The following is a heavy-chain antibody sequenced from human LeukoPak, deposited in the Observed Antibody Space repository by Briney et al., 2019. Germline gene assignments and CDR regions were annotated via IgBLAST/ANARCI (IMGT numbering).Heavy chain of an antibody. D-gene: IGHD5-12*01. V-gene: IGHV4-39*01. CDR2: LFDSGNT. CDR1: AGSISSRSYD. CDR3: ARHTRAGYSGYENAFDI. Sequence: PSETLSLTCTVSAGSISSRSYDRDCPRQPPGKGLEWIGNLFDSGNTHYNPSLRSRLTMPVDTSKHQFSLKLSSVTAADTAVYDCARHTRAGYSGYENAFDIWGQGTMVTVSS. J-gene: IGHJ3*02.